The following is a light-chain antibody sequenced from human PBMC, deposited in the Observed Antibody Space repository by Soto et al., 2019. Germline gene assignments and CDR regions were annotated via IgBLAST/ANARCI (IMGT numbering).Light chain of an antibody. CDR1: SSNIGSNT. V-gene: IGLV1-44*01. Sequence: QSVLTQPPSASGTPGQRVTISCSGSSSNIGSNTVNWYQHLPRTAPKLLIYGQNQRPPGVPERFSGSQSGTSASLAISGLQSEDEADYYCAVCDGSLGGRVFGGGTKLTVL. CDR3: AVCDGSLGGRV. CDR2: GQN. J-gene: IGLJ2*01.